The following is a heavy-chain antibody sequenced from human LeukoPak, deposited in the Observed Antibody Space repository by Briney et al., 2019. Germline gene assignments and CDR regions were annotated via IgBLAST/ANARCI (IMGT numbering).Heavy chain of an antibody. V-gene: IGHV4-59*01. Sequence: SETLSLTCTVSGGSISSYYGSWIRQPPGKGLEWIGYIYYSGRTNHNPSLESRGTISVDTSKNHFSLKVSSVTAADTAVYYCARGGGNFPLDYWGQGTLVTVSS. CDR3: ARGGGNFPLDY. J-gene: IGHJ4*02. D-gene: IGHD4-23*01. CDR2: IYYSGRT. CDR1: GGSISSYY.